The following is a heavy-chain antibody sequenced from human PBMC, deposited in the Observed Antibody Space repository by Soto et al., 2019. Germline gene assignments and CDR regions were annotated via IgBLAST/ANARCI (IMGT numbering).Heavy chain of an antibody. Sequence: PSETLSLTCTFSCGSFINYYWSWIRQSPGKGLEWIGYIYYSGSTNYNPSLKSRVTISLDTSKNQLSLKLSPVTAADTAVYYCARGAAVAGRFDYWGQGALVTVSS. V-gene: IGHV4-59*01. CDR2: IYYSGST. CDR1: CGSFINYY. D-gene: IGHD6-19*01. J-gene: IGHJ4*02. CDR3: ARGAAVAGRFDY.